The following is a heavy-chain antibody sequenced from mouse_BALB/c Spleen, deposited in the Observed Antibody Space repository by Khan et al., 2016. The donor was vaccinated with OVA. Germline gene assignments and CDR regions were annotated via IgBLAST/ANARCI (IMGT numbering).Heavy chain of an antibody. J-gene: IGHJ1*01. CDR2: VSLSSATL. CDR3: ARSVITAWYFDV. D-gene: IGHD2-4*01. V-gene: IGHV5-17*02. Sequence: ELVESGGGLVQAGGSRKLSCAASGFTFSSFGMHWVRQAPEKGLDWVAYVSLSSATLYYADIVRVRFTISRDNLKNTLFLQMSILRSEDTAISYCARSVITAWYFDVWGAGTTVTVSS. CDR1: GFTFSSFG.